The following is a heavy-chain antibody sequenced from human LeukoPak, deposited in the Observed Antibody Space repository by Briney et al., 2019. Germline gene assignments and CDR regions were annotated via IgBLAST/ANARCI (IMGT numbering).Heavy chain of an antibody. J-gene: IGHJ4*02. V-gene: IGHV3-23*01. D-gene: IGHD2-15*01. CDR2: ISGSGGST. CDR1: GFTFSSYA. CDR3: AKDQDAVVVVAATPDY. Sequence: PGGSLRLSCAASGFTFSSYAMSWVRQAPGKGLEWVSAISGSGGSTYYADSVKGRFTISRDNSKNTLYLQMNSLRAEDTAVYYCAKDQDAVVVVAATPDYWGQGTLVTVSS.